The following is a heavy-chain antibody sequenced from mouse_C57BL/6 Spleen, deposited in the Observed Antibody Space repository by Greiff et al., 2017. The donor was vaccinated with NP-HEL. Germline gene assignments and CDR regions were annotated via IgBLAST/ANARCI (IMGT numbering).Heavy chain of an antibody. CDR1: GYTFTSYW. D-gene: IGHD1-1*01. CDR3: ARKTTVDYYAMDY. CDR2: INPSNGGT. V-gene: IGHV1-53*01. J-gene: IGHJ4*01. Sequence: QVQLKQPGTELVKPGASVKLSCKASGYTFTSYWMHWVKQRPGQGLEWIGNINPSNGGTNYNEKFKSKATLTVDKSSSTAYMQLSSLTSEDSAVYYCARKTTVDYYAMDYWGQGTSVTVSS.